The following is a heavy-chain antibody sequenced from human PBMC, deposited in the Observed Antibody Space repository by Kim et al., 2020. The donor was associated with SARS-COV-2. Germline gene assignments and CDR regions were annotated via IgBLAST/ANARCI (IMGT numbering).Heavy chain of an antibody. V-gene: IGHV3-23*01. Sequence: YYADSVKGRFTISRDNSKNTLYLQMNSLTAEDTAVYYCAKMTGTSRALEYWGQGTLVTVSS. J-gene: IGHJ4*02. CDR3: AKMTGTSRALEY. D-gene: IGHD1-1*01.